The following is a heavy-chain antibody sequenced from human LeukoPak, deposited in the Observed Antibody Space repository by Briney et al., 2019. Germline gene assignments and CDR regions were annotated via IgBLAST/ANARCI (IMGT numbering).Heavy chain of an antibody. CDR1: GFTFSSYA. Sequence: GGSLRPSCAASGFTFSSYAMSWVRQAPGKGLEWVSAISGSGGSTYYADSVKGRFTISRDNSKNTLYLRMNSLRAEDTAVYYCAKDQFSSGLNWFDPWGQGTLVTVSS. V-gene: IGHV3-23*01. CDR3: AKDQFSSGLNWFDP. D-gene: IGHD6-19*01. J-gene: IGHJ5*02. CDR2: ISGSGGST.